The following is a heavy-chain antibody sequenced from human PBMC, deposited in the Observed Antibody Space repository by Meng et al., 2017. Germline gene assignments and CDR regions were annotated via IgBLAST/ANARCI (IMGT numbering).Heavy chain of an antibody. J-gene: IGHJ4*02. D-gene: IGHD3-10*01. CDR1: GHSFTSYW. V-gene: IGHV5-51*01. CDR3: ARPHYGSGSYQYHH. Sequence: KVSCKGSGHSFTSYWIGWVRQMPGKGLEWMGIIYPGDSDTRYSPSFQGQVTISADKSISTAYLQWSSLKASDTAMYYCARPHYGSGSYQYHHWGQGTLVTVSS. CDR2: IYPGDSDT.